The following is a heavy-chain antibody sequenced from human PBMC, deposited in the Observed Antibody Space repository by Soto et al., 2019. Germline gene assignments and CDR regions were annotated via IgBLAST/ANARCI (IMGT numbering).Heavy chain of an antibody. Sequence: QITLKESGPTLVKPTQTLTLTCTFSGFSLSTSGVGVGSIRQPPGQALEWLALIYWDDDKRYSPSLKSRLTITKDASKNQVVLTMTNMDPVDTATYYCAHSNYGDYPCYWGQGTLVTVSS. J-gene: IGHJ4*02. V-gene: IGHV2-5*02. D-gene: IGHD4-17*01. CDR3: AHSNYGDYPCY. CDR2: IYWDDDK. CDR1: GFSLSTSGVG.